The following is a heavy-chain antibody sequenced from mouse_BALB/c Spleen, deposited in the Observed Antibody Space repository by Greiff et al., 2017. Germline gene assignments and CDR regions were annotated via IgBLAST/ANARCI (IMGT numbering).Heavy chain of an antibody. Sequence: VQLQQSGTVLARPGASVKMSCKASGYTFTSYWMHWVKQRPGQGLEWIGAIYPGNSDTSYNQKFKGKAKLTAVTSTSTAYMELSSLTNEDSAVYYCTRETTVVDYYAMDYWGQGTSVTVSS. CDR1: GYTFTSYW. J-gene: IGHJ4*01. D-gene: IGHD1-1*01. V-gene: IGHV1-5*01. CDR2: IYPGNSDT. CDR3: TRETTVVDYYAMDY.